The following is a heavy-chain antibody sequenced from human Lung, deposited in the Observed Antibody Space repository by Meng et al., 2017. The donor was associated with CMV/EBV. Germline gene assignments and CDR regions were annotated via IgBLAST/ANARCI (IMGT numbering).Heavy chain of an antibody. CDR3: SSRRGGWPYFDF. CDR1: PGSISSYY. J-gene: IGHJ4*02. Sequence: LSCTVSPGSISSYYWSWIRQPPGKGLEWIGYVSDSGNTNYNPSLKSRVTISIDTSKNQFSLRLKSVTAADTAVYYCSSRRGGWPYFDFWGQGNMVTVSS. V-gene: IGHV4-59*01. CDR2: VSDSGNT. D-gene: IGHD6-19*01.